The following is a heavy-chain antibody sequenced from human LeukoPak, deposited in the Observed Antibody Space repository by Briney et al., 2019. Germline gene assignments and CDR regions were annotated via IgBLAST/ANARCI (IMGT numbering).Heavy chain of an antibody. CDR2: IFHTGNT. CDR3: ARGRLMGALTFFDY. J-gene: IGHJ4*02. Sequence: SETLSLTCTVSDDSITIYYWSWIRQPPGKGLEWIGYIFHTGNTNYSPSLKSRVTIIVDTSKTKFSLSLTSVTAADTAVYFCARGRLMGALTFFDYWGQGTLVTVSS. CDR1: DDSITIYY. D-gene: IGHD1-26*01. V-gene: IGHV4-59*01.